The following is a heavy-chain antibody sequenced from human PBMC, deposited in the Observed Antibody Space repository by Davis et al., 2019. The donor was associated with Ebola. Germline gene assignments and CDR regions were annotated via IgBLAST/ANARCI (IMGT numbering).Heavy chain of an antibody. V-gene: IGHV4-31*03. Sequence: SETLSLTCTVSGGSISSGGYYWSWIRQHPGKGLEWIGYIYYSGSTYYNPSLKSRVTISVDTSKNQFSLKLSSVTAADTAVYYCARDGGYCSSTSCYIGWFDPWGQGTLVTVSS. CDR3: ARDGGYCSSTSCYIGWFDP. CDR2: IYYSGST. D-gene: IGHD2-2*02. CDR1: GGSISSGGYY. J-gene: IGHJ5*02.